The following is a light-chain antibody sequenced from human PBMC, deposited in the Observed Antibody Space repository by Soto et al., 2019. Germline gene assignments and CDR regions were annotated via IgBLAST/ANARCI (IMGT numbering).Light chain of an antibody. CDR1: QSVRSSH. CDR2: GAS. Sequence: EIVLTQSPGTLSLSPVERATLSCRASQSVRSSHLAWYQQKPGQAPRLIIYGASSRATGIPDRFSGSGAGTDFTLTISRLEPEDFAVYHCQQYSSSPLTFGGGTKVDIK. CDR3: QQYSSSPLT. V-gene: IGKV3-20*01. J-gene: IGKJ4*01.